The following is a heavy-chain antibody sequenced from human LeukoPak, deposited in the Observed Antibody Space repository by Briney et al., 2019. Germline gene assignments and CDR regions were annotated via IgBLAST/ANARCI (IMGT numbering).Heavy chain of an antibody. J-gene: IGHJ3*02. V-gene: IGHV1-2*06. CDR3: ARDPGYSYAFDI. CDR1: GYTFTARY. Sequence: ASVKVSCKASGYTFTARYMHWVRQAPGQGLEWMGRINPSSGDTEYGQRFQGRVTLTRDTSSSTANMELRRLRSDDTAVYYCARDPGYSYAFDIWGQGTVVIVSS. D-gene: IGHD2-21*01. CDR2: INPSSGDT.